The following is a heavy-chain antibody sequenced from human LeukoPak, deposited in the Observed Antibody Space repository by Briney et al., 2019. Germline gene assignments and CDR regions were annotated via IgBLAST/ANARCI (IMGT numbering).Heavy chain of an antibody. V-gene: IGHV1-8*01. D-gene: IGHD3-10*01. CDR3: ARDPRGSTNYFDY. Sequence: ASVKVSCKASGYTFTSYDLNWVRQATGQGLEWMGWMSPNSGNTGYAQKFQGRVTMTRNTSISTAYMELSSLRSEDTAVYYCARDPRGSTNYFDYWGQGTLVTVSS. CDR2: MSPNSGNT. J-gene: IGHJ4*02. CDR1: GYTFTSYD.